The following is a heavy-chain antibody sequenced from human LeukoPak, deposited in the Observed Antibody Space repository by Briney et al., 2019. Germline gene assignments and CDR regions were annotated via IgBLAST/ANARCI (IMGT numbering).Heavy chain of an antibody. CDR2: INHSGST. V-gene: IGHV4-34*01. CDR1: GGSFSGYY. Sequence: PSETLSLTCAVYGGSFSGYYWSWIRQPPGKGLEWIGEINHSGSTNYNPSLKSRVTISVDTSKNQFSLKLSSVTAADTAVYYCAGVGHIAVAGEADYWGQGTLVTVSS. D-gene: IGHD6-19*01. CDR3: AGVGHIAVAGEADY. J-gene: IGHJ4*02.